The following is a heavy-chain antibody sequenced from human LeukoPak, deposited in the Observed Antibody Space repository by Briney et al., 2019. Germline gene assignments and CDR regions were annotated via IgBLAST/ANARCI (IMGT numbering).Heavy chain of an antibody. Sequence: AGGSLRLSCSASGFTFSSYAMHWVRQAPGKGLEWVAVISYDGSNKYYADSVKGRFTISRDNSKNTLYLQMNSLRAEDTAVYYCARDKSSGWLGDYYGMDVWGQGTTVTVSS. V-gene: IGHV3-30-3*01. CDR1: GFTFSSYA. D-gene: IGHD6-19*01. CDR3: ARDKSSGWLGDYYGMDV. CDR2: ISYDGSNK. J-gene: IGHJ6*02.